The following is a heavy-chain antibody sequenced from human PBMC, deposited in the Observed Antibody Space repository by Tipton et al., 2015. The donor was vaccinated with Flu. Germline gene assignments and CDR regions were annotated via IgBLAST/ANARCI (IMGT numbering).Heavy chain of an antibody. CDR1: GGSISRGHYY. J-gene: IGHJ5*02. Sequence: TLSLTCTVSGGSISRGHYYWGWIRQPPGKGLEWIGNIYKTGSTYVNPSLMSRVTISVDTSKNQFSLRLTSVTAADTAIYYCARRDFSNYVSEPKNWFDPWGLGTLVTVSS. V-gene: IGHV4-39*07. D-gene: IGHD4-11*01. CDR2: IYKTGST. CDR3: ARRDFSNYVSEPKNWFDP.